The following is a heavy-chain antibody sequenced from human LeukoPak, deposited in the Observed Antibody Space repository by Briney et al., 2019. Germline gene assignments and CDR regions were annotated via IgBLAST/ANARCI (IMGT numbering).Heavy chain of an antibody. D-gene: IGHD3-3*01. V-gene: IGHV3-48*03. CDR3: ARESEESGDYFDY. CDR2: ISSSGSTI. J-gene: IGHJ4*02. CDR1: GFTFSSYE. Sequence: PGGSLRLSCAASGFTFSSYEMNWVRQAPGKGLEWGSYISSSGSTIYYADSVKGRFTISRDNAKNSLYLQMNSLRAEDTAVYYCARESEESGDYFDYWGQGTLVTVSS.